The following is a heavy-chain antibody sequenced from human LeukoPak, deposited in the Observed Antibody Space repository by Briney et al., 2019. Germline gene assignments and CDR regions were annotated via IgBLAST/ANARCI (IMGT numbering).Heavy chain of an antibody. CDR3: AGGGSWELRGSPAFDI. CDR2: IYYSGST. Sequence: SSQTLSLTCTVSGGSISSGGYYWSWIRQHPGKGLEWIGYIYYSGSTYYNPSLKSRVTISVDTSKNQFSLKLSSVTAADTAVYYCAGGGSWELRGSPAFDIWGQGTMVTVSS. D-gene: IGHD1-26*01. J-gene: IGHJ3*02. CDR1: GGSISSGGYY. V-gene: IGHV4-31*03.